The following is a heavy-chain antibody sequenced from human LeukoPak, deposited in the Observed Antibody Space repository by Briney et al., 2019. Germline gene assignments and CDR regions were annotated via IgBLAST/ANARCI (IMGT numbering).Heavy chain of an antibody. D-gene: IGHD3-10*01. CDR2: IYSSGST. J-gene: IGHJ4*02. CDR3: ASRSLWYGEDY. CDR1: GFTVSSNY. Sequence: GGSLRLSCAASGFTVSSNYMSWVRQAPGKGLEWVSAIYSSGSTYYAASVKGRFTISRDNPKNTLYLQMNSLRAEDTAVYYCASRSLWYGEDYWGQGTLVTVSS. V-gene: IGHV3-53*01.